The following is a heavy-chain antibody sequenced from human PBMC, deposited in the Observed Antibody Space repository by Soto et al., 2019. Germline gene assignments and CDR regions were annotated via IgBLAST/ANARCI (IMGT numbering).Heavy chain of an antibody. CDR1: RGTFSSYA. D-gene: IGHD3-22*01. V-gene: IGHV1-69*01. CDR3: ARDYYDSSGYYS. CDR2: IIPIFGTA. Sequence: SVKLSCDASRGTFSSYAISWVRQAPGQGLEWMGGIIPIFGTANYAQKFQGRVTITADESTSTAYMELSSLRSEDTAVYCCARDYYDSSGYYSWGQGTLVTVSS. J-gene: IGHJ5*02.